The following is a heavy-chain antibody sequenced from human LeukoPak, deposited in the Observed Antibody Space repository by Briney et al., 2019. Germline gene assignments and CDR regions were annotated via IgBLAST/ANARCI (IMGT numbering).Heavy chain of an antibody. Sequence: GGSLRLSCAASGFTFSSYSMNWVRQAPGKGLEWVSYISSSSSTIYYADSVKGRFTISRDNAKNSLYLQMNSLRAEDTAVYYCARERDGYNYGYWGQGTLVTVSS. CDR2: ISSSSSTI. CDR1: GFTFSSYS. D-gene: IGHD5-24*01. V-gene: IGHV3-48*01. J-gene: IGHJ4*02. CDR3: ARERDGYNYGY.